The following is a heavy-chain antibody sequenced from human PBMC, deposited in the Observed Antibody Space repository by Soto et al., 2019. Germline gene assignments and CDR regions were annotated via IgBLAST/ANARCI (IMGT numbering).Heavy chain of an antibody. CDR2: IDPSDSYT. V-gene: IGHV5-10-1*01. CDR1: GYSFTSYW. J-gene: IGHJ5*02. CDR3: ARWGYCSGGSCYGFDP. D-gene: IGHD2-15*01. Sequence: EVQLVQSGAEVKKPGESLRISCKGSGYSFTSYWISWVRQMPGKGLEWMGRIDPSDSYTNYSPSFQGHVTISADKSISTAYLQWSSLNASDTAMYYCARWGYCSGGSCYGFDPWGQVTLVTVSS.